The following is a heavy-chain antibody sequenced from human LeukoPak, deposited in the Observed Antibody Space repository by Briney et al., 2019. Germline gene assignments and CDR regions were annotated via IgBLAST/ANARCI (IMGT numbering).Heavy chain of an antibody. CDR1: GGTFSSYA. CDR2: IIPNSGTT. J-gene: IGHJ5*02. D-gene: IGHD1-26*01. CDR3: ARGVTGATIPFNWFDP. Sequence: SVKVSCKASGGTFSSYAISWVRQAPGQGLEWMGGIIPNSGTTNYTQRFQGRVTIIADESTSTAYMELNSLISEDTAVYYCARGVTGATIPFNWFDPWGQGTLVTASS. V-gene: IGHV1-69*13.